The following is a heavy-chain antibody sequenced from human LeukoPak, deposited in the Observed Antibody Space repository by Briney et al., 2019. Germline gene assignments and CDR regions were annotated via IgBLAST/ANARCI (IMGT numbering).Heavy chain of an antibody. CDR2: ISWNSGSI. D-gene: IGHD2-8*02. Sequence: GGSLRLSCAASGFTFDDYAMHWVRQAPGKGLEWVSGISWNSGSIGYADSVKGRFTISRDNAKNSLYLQMNSLRAEDTALYYCAEDNGPYWLRSDTPFDYWGQGTLVTVSS. CDR1: GFTFDDYA. CDR3: AEDNGPYWLRSDTPFDY. J-gene: IGHJ4*02. V-gene: IGHV3-9*01.